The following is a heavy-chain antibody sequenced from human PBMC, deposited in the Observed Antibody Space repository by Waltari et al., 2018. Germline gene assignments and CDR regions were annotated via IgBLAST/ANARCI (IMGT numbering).Heavy chain of an antibody. V-gene: IGHV4-59*01. Sequence: QVQLQESGPGLVKPSETLSLTCTVSGGSISSYYWSWIRQPPGTGLEWIGYIYYSGSTNYNPSLKSRVTISVDTSKNQFSLKLSSVTAADTAVYYCARGYYGSGSYYTPDYYYMDVWGKGTTVTVSS. CDR2: IYYSGST. D-gene: IGHD3-10*01. CDR3: ARGYYGSGSYYTPDYYYMDV. CDR1: GGSISSYY. J-gene: IGHJ6*03.